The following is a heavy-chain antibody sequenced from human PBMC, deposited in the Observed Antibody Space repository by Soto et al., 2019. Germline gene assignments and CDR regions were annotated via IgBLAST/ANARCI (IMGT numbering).Heavy chain of an antibody. Sequence: EVQLVESGGGLVQPGGSLRLSCAASGFTFSSYWMHWVRQAPGKGLVWVSRIISDGSSTTYADSVKGRFTISRDNAKNTLYLQMNSLRAEDTAVYYCARGQAGHGAYWGQGTLVTVSS. CDR3: ARGQAGHGAY. V-gene: IGHV3-74*01. CDR1: GFTFSSYW. D-gene: IGHD3-10*01. CDR2: IISDGSST. J-gene: IGHJ4*02.